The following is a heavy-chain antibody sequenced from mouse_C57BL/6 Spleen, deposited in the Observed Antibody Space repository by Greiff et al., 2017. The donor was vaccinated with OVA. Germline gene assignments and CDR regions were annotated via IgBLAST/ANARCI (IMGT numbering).Heavy chain of an antibody. Sequence: QVHVKQPGAELVRPGSSVKLSCKASGYTFTSYWMHWVKQRPIQGLEWIGNIDPSDSETHYNQKFKDKATLTVDKSSSTAYMQLSSLTSEDSAVYYCARGLGVGESPYAMDDWGQGTSVTVSS. J-gene: IGHJ4*01. CDR1: GYTFTSYW. V-gene: IGHV1-52*01. CDR3: ARGLGVGESPYAMDD. CDR2: IDPSDSET. D-gene: IGHD3-1*01.